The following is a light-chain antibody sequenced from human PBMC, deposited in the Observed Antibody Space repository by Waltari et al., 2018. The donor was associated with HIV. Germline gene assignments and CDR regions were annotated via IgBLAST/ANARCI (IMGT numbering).Light chain of an antibody. Sequence: QSALTQPASVSGSPGQSITISCPGTSSDVGSYNLVPWYQQHPGKAPKLMIYEGSKRPSGVSNRFSGSKSGNTASLTISGLQAEDEADYYCCSYAGSSTLYVVFGGGTKLTVL. V-gene: IGLV2-23*01. J-gene: IGLJ2*01. CDR1: SSDVGSYNL. CDR3: CSYAGSSTLYVV. CDR2: EGS.